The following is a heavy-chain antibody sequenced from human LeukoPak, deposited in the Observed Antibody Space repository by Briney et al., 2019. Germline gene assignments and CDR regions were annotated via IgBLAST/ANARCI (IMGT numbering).Heavy chain of an antibody. Sequence: GGSLRLSCAASGFTFSDHDMDWVRQAPGKGLEWVGRSRNKAKSHTTEYAASVKGRFTISRDNSNNSVWLQMNSLKTEDTAVYYCALWSYYYYGLDAWGQGTTVTVSS. CDR1: GFTFSDHD. D-gene: IGHD5-18*01. J-gene: IGHJ6*02. CDR2: SRNKAKSHTT. V-gene: IGHV3-72*01. CDR3: ALWSYYYYGLDA.